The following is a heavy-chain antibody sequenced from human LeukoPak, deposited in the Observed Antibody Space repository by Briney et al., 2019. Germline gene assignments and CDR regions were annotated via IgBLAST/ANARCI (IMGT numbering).Heavy chain of an antibody. V-gene: IGHV3-48*03. Sequence: GGSLRLSCAASGFTFSSYEMNWVRQAPGKGLEWVSYISSSGSTIYYADSVKGRFTISRDNAKNSLYLQMNSLRAEDTAVYYCAKDPHSSGWYFTAFDYWGQGTLVTVSS. J-gene: IGHJ4*02. CDR3: AKDPHSSGWYFTAFDY. CDR2: ISSSGSTI. D-gene: IGHD6-19*01. CDR1: GFTFSSYE.